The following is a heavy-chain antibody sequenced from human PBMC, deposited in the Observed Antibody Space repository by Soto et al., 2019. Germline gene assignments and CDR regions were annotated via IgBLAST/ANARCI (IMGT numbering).Heavy chain of an antibody. V-gene: IGHV4-30-2*01. CDR1: GGSISSGDYS. CDR3: ARVRREYDNSGPVDY. J-gene: IGHJ4*02. Sequence: SETLSLTCAVSGGSISSGDYSWNWIRQPPGKGLEWVGYIYYGGRSYCHRPLQSRVTMSVDRSRNQFSLKLNSVTAADTAVYYCARVRREYDNSGPVDYWGQGTLVTVSS. D-gene: IGHD3-22*01. CDR2: IYYGGRS.